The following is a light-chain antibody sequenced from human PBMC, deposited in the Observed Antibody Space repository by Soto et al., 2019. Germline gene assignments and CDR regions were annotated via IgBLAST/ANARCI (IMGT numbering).Light chain of an antibody. CDR2: EGS. CDR1: SSEVGSYNL. V-gene: IGLV2-23*01. J-gene: IGLJ3*02. Sequence: QSALTQPASGSGSPGQSITISCTETSSEVGSYNLVSWYQQHPGKAPKLMIYEGSKRSSGVSNRFSGSKSGNTASLTISGLQAEDEADYYCCSYAGSSTWVFGGGTKLTVL. CDR3: CSYAGSSTWV.